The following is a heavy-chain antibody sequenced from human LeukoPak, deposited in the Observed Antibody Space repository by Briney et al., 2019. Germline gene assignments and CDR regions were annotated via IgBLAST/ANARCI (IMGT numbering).Heavy chain of an antibody. Sequence: GGSQRLSCAASGFTFDDYGMSWVRQAPGKGLEWVSGINWNGGSTGYADSVKGRFTISRDNAKNSLYLQMNSLRAEDTALYYCATMGGGRYSEANVDYWGQGTLVTVSS. CDR3: ATMGGGRYSEANVDY. CDR1: GFTFDDYG. D-gene: IGHD1-26*01. J-gene: IGHJ4*02. CDR2: INWNGGST. V-gene: IGHV3-20*04.